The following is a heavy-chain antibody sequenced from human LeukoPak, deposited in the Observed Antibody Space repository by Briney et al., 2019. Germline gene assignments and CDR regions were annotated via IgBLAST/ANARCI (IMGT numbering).Heavy chain of an antibody. Sequence: ASVKVSCKASGYTFTDYYMHWVRQAPGQGLEWMGWINPNSGGTNYAQKFQGRVTMTRDTSITTGYMEMSSLRSDDTAVYYCAGPKVTTLEWAFDTWGQGTMVTVSS. CDR2: INPNSGGT. D-gene: IGHD4-23*01. CDR1: GYTFTDYY. CDR3: AGPKVTTLEWAFDT. J-gene: IGHJ3*02. V-gene: IGHV1-2*02.